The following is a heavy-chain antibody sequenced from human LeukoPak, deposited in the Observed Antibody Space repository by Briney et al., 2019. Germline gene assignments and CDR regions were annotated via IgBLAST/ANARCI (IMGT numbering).Heavy chain of an antibody. CDR1: GFTFSSYS. V-gene: IGHV3-48*04. CDR2: ISSSGSTI. CDR3: ARGNRGLGFDY. Sequence: PGGSLRLSCAASGFTFSSYSMNWVRQAPGKGLEWVSYISSSGSTIYYADSVKGRFTISRDNAKNSLYLQVNSLRAEDTAVYYCARGNRGLGFDYWGQGTLVTVSS. J-gene: IGHJ4*02. D-gene: IGHD3-10*01.